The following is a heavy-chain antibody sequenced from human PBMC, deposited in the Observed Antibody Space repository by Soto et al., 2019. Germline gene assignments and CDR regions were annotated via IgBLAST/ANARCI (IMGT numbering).Heavy chain of an antibody. CDR1: GGSISSYY. V-gene: IGHV4-59*01. CDR2: IYYSGST. CDR3: ARLAVAGTGDYYYYGMDV. J-gene: IGHJ6*02. D-gene: IGHD6-19*01. Sequence: SETLSLTCTVSGGSISSYYWSWIRQPPGKGLEWIGYIYYSGSTNYNPSLKSRVTISVDTSKNQFSLKLSSVTAADTAVYYCARLAVAGTGDYYYYGMDVWGQGTTVTVSS.